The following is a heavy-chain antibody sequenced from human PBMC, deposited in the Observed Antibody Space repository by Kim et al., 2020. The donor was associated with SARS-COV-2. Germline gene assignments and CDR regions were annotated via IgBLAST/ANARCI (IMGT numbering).Heavy chain of an antibody. D-gene: IGHD3-10*01. J-gene: IGHJ6*02. Sequence: ASVKVSCKASGYTFTSYGISWVRQAPGQGLEWMGWISAYNGNTNYAQKLQGRVTMTTDTSTSTAYMELRSLRSDDTAVYYCARVVWGTMVRGVIMDYYYGMDVWGQGTTVTVSS. V-gene: IGHV1-18*01. CDR2: ISAYNGNT. CDR1: GYTFTSYG. CDR3: ARVVWGTMVRGVIMDYYYGMDV.